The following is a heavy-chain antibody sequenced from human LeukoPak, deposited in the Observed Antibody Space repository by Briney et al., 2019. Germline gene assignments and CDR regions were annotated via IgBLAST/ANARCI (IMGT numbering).Heavy chain of an antibody. J-gene: IGHJ4*02. CDR3: ARVAIGVVVAATSGSIDY. Sequence: ASVKVSCKASGYTFTSYGISWVRQAPGQGLEWMGWISAYNGNTSYAQKLQGRVTMTTDTSTSTAYMELRSLRSDDTAVYYCARVAIGVVVAATSGSIDYWGQGTLVTVSS. V-gene: IGHV1-18*04. CDR2: ISAYNGNT. D-gene: IGHD2-15*01. CDR1: GYTFTSYG.